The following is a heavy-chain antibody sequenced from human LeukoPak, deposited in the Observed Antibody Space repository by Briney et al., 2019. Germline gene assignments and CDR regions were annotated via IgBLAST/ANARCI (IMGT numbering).Heavy chain of an antibody. D-gene: IGHD6-6*01. V-gene: IGHV3-23*01. CDR1: GFTFSSYA. J-gene: IGHJ4*02. Sequence: GSLSLSCAASGFTFSSYAMSWVRPAPGKGLEWVSAISGSGGSTYYADSVKGRFTISRDNSKNTLYLQMNSLRAEDTAVYYCARDGGEQLVGPFDYWGQGTLVTVSS. CDR3: ARDGGEQLVGPFDY. CDR2: ISGSGGST.